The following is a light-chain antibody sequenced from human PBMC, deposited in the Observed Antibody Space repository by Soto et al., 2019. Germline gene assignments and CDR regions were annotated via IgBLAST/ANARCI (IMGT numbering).Light chain of an antibody. CDR3: QRDN. CDR1: QAVTSDT. J-gene: IGKJ2*01. Sequence: EIVLTQSPGTLSLSPGERATLSCRVSQAVTSDTLGWYQKKPGQAPRLLIYATSKRAAGIPDRFSGSGSGTDFTLPISRLEPEDFALYYCQRDNFGQGTRLEIK. V-gene: IGKV3-20*01. CDR2: ATS.